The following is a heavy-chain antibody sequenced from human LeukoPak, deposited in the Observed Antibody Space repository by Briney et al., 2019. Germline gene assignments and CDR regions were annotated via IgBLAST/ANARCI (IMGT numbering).Heavy chain of an antibody. D-gene: IGHD3-9*01. Sequence: ASVEVSCKASGYTFTNYGISWVRQAPGQGLEWVGWINTYNGNTNYAQKLQGRVTTTTDTSTSTAYMELRSLRSDDTAVYYCARVNNYHTLSSFDYWGQGTLVIVSS. J-gene: IGHJ4*02. CDR1: GYTFTNYG. CDR2: INTYNGNT. CDR3: ARVNNYHTLSSFDY. V-gene: IGHV1-18*01.